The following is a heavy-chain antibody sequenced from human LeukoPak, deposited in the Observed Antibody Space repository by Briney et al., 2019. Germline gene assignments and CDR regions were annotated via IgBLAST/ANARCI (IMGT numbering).Heavy chain of an antibody. V-gene: IGHV3-9*03. CDR3: AKDQYFYARPAFDI. J-gene: IGHJ3*02. CDR1: GFTFDDYA. D-gene: IGHD5/OR15-5a*01. CDR2: MSWNSDSI. Sequence: GRSLRLSCAASGFTFDDYAMLWVRQAPAKGLEWVSGMSWNSDSIGYADSVKGRFTISRDNAKNSLHLQMKSLRAEDMALYYCAKDQYFYARPAFDIWGQGTMVTVSS.